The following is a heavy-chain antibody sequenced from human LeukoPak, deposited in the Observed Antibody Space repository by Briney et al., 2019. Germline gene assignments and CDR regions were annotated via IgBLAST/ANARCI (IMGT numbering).Heavy chain of an antibody. J-gene: IGHJ4*02. CDR2: VNGDGTST. V-gene: IGHV3-74*01. CDR1: GFTFSSYW. Sequence: GGSLRLSCATSGFTFSSYWMHWVRHVPGKGLVWVSRVNGDGTSTSYADSVQGRFTISRENAKNTLYPYMNSLRGDDTAIYFCVRSCSSGSCYGYKDYWGQGTLVTVSS. CDR3: VRSCSSGSCYGYKDY. D-gene: IGHD2-2*01.